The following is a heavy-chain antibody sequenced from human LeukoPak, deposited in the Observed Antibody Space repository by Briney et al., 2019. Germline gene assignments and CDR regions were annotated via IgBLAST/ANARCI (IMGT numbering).Heavy chain of an antibody. Sequence: GGSLRLSCAASGFTFSSHSMNWVRQVPGKGLEWVSSISSSSSYIYYADSVKGRFTISRDNAKNSLYLQMNSLRAEDTAVYYCGRAWEVTMVRGVIASDFDYWGQGTLVTVSS. CDR3: GRAWEVTMVRGVIASDFDY. J-gene: IGHJ4*01. V-gene: IGHV3-21*01. D-gene: IGHD3-10*01. CDR1: GFTFSSHS. CDR2: ISSSSSYI.